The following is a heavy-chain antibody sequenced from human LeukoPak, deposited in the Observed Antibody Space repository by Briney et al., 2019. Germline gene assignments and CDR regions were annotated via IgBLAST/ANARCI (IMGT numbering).Heavy chain of an antibody. Sequence: GASVKVSCKASGGTFSSYAISWVRQAPGQGLEWMGWMNPNSGNTGYAQKFQGRVTMTRNTSISTAYMELSSLRSEDTAVYYCARGLAVDYWGQGTLVTVSS. D-gene: IGHD6-19*01. CDR2: MNPNSGNT. J-gene: IGHJ4*02. V-gene: IGHV1-8*02. CDR1: GGTFSSYA. CDR3: ARGLAVDY.